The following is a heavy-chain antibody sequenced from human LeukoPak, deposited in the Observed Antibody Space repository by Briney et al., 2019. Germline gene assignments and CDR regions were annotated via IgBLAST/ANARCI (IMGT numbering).Heavy chain of an antibody. D-gene: IGHD3-16*02. CDR1: GGTLSSYA. J-gene: IGHJ4*02. V-gene: IGHV1-69*05. CDR2: FIPISGTA. Sequence: GASVKVSCKASGGTLSSYAISWVRQAPGHGLEWMGRFIPISGTANYAQKFQGRVTITTDESTSTAYMELSSLRSEDTAVYYCAGVPYDYVWGSYRLGPLWYWGQGTLVTVSS. CDR3: AGVPYDYVWGSYRLGPLWY.